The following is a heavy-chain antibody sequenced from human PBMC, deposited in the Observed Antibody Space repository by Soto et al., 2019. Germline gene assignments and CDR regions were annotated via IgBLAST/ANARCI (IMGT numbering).Heavy chain of an antibody. J-gene: IGHJ6*02. CDR3: ARGFSGYRDYYYGMDV. Sequence: QVQLQESGPGLVKPSQTLSLTCTVSGGSISSGGYYWSWIRQHPGKGLEWIGYIYYSGSTYYNPSLKSRVTISVDTSKNQFSLKLSSVTAADTAVYYCARGFSGYRDYYYGMDVWGQGTTVTVSS. D-gene: IGHD3-22*01. V-gene: IGHV4-31*03. CDR1: GGSISSGGYY. CDR2: IYYSGST.